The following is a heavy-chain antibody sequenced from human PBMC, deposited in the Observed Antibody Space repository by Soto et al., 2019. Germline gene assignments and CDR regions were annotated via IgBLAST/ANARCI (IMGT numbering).Heavy chain of an antibody. CDR2: IYPGDSGT. V-gene: IGHV5-51*01. D-gene: IGHD5-12*01. CDR1: GYRFTSYW. Sequence: GESLKISCXGSGYRFTSYWIGWVRQMPGKGLEWMAIIYPGDSGTRYSPSFQGQVTISADKSISTAYLQWSSLKASDTAMYYCARLLYGDGYPDSVLDYWGQGTLVTVSS. CDR3: ARLLYGDGYPDSVLDY. J-gene: IGHJ4*02.